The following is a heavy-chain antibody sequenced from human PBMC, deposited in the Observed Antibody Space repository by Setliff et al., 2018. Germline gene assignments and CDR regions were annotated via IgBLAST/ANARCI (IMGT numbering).Heavy chain of an antibody. Sequence: GASVKVSCKASGGSFNNYPISWVRQAPGQGLEWMGGIIPMFRTGKYAQKFQGRVTITADESTSTAYMELSSLRLEDTAVYYCARDTRDKYDTSGYYLSLDSWGQGTLVTVSS. J-gene: IGHJ4*02. CDR2: IIPMFRTG. CDR1: GGSFNNYP. V-gene: IGHV1-69*13. D-gene: IGHD3-22*01. CDR3: ARDTRDKYDTSGYYLSLDS.